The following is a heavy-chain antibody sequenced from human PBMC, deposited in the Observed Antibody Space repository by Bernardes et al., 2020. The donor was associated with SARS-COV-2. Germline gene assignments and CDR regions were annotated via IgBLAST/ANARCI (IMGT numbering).Heavy chain of an antibody. Sequence: SETLSLTRTVSGGSISSYYWSWIRQPPGRGLEWVGHIFYSGGTNYNPSLKSQVTISIDTSRTQFSLSLRSVTAADTALYYCARMKSGSYGVYFDYWGQGTLVTVSS. CDR2: IFYSGGT. V-gene: IGHV4-59*01. D-gene: IGHD1-26*01. CDR3: ARMKSGSYGVYFDY. CDR1: GGSISSYY. J-gene: IGHJ4*02.